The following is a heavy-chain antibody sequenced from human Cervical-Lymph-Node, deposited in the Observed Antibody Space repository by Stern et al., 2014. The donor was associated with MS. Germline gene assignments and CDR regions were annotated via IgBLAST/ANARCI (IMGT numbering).Heavy chain of an antibody. CDR3: ARGGRGVGLEY. CDR1: GFTFSTYA. J-gene: IGHJ4*02. V-gene: IGHV3-30-3*01. CDR2: VSYDGTQR. Sequence: QLLESGGGVVQPGRSLSLSCVASGFTFSTYAMHWVRQAPGKGLEWVAFVSYDGTQRNSTDSVKARFTISRDNSKNTLYLHMNSLRDEDTAVYFCARGGRGVGLEYWGQGALVTVSS. D-gene: IGHD3-10*01.